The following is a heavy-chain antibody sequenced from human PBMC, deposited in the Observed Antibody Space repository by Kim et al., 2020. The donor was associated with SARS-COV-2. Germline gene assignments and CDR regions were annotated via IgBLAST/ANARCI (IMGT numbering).Heavy chain of an antibody. V-gene: IGHV3-23*01. CDR1: GFGFSTNA. CDR2: ISGTGTDL. Sequence: GGSLRLSCAASGFGFSTNAMGWVRQAPGKGLEWVSSISGTGTDLYYADSVRGRFTISRDIGKSTLYLQMNSLRAEDTALYYCAKDIWEYSGMDVWGQGT. J-gene: IGHJ6*02. CDR3: AKDIWEYSGMDV. D-gene: IGHD5-18*01.